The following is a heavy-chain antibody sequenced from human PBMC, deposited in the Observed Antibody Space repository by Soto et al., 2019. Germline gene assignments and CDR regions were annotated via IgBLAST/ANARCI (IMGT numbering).Heavy chain of an antibody. V-gene: IGHV1-46*03. CDR3: ARDGEAAAGFI. Sequence: QVQLVQSGAEVKKPGASVKVSCKASGYTFTSYYMHWVRQAPGQGLEWMGIINPSGGSTSYAQKCQGRVTMTRDTSTSTVYMELSSLRSEDTAVYYCARDGEAAAGFIWGQGTMVTVSS. D-gene: IGHD6-13*01. CDR2: INPSGGST. CDR1: GYTFTSYY. J-gene: IGHJ3*02.